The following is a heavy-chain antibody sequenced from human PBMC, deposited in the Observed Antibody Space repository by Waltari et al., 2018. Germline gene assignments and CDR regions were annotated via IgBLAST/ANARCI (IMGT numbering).Heavy chain of an antibody. J-gene: IGHJ4*02. CDR1: GFTFRSYE. D-gene: IGHD3-22*01. Sequence: EVQLVESGGGLVQPGGSLRLSCAASGFTFRSYEMNWVRQAPGKGLEWVSYISSSGSTIYYADSVKGRFTISRDNAKNSLYLQMNSLRAEDTAVYYCARSGVSYDSSGYYFDYWGQGTLVTVSS. V-gene: IGHV3-48*03. CDR2: ISSSGSTI. CDR3: ARSGVSYDSSGYYFDY.